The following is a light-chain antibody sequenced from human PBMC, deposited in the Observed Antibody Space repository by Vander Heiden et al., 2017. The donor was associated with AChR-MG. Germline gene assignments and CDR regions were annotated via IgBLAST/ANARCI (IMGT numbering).Light chain of an antibody. CDR2: GNS. CDR1: SSNVGAGYK. CDR3: QSYDSSLSVVV. J-gene: IGLJ2*01. Sequence: QSVLTQPPSVSAAPGQTVTISCTGGSSNVGAGYKVHSYQQLPGTAPNLLIYGNSNRPSGVPDRFSGSKSGTSASLAITGLQAEDEADYYCQSYDSSLSVVVFGGGTKLTVL. V-gene: IGLV1-40*01.